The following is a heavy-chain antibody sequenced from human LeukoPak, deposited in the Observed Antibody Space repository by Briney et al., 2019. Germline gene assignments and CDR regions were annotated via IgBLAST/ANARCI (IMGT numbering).Heavy chain of an antibody. Sequence: GGSLRLSCAEFGITFNNYWLAWVRQVPGKGLEWVANIRQGGSEEYYVESVKGRFTISRDNAKKSVYLQMNSLRAEDTAIYYCATYYDYLSGYYTGIDYWGQGTLVIVSS. CDR1: GITFNNYW. J-gene: IGHJ4*02. V-gene: IGHV3-7*01. CDR3: ATYYDYLSGYYTGIDY. CDR2: IRQGGSEE. D-gene: IGHD3-3*01.